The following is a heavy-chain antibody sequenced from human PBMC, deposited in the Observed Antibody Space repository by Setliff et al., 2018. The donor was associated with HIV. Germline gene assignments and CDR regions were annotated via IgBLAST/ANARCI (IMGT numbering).Heavy chain of an antibody. V-gene: IGHV1-2*06. Sequence: ASVKVSCEASGYTFIHYYIHWVRQAPGQGLEWMGRISPASGGTSYAEKFQGRVTITRDTSARTAYMELSSLGSEDTAVYYCARGSSVGWEVLRTDYWGQGTLVTVSS. CDR2: ISPASGGT. CDR1: GYTFIHYY. CDR3: ARGSSVGWEVLRTDY. D-gene: IGHD1-26*01. J-gene: IGHJ4*02.